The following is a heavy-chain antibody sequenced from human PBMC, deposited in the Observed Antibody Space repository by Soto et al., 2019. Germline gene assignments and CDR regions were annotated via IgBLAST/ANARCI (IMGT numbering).Heavy chain of an antibody. D-gene: IGHD3-10*01. V-gene: IGHV4-31*03. CDR1: GGSISSGGYY. Sequence: QVQLQESGPGLVKPSQTLSITCTVSGGSISSGGYYWSWIRQHPGKGLEWIGYIYYSGSTYYNPSLKSRVTITVDTSKNQFSLKLSPVTAADTAVYYCARELRFGEDYYGMDVWGHWTTVTVSS. CDR3: ARELRFGEDYYGMDV. CDR2: IYYSGST. J-gene: IGHJ6*02.